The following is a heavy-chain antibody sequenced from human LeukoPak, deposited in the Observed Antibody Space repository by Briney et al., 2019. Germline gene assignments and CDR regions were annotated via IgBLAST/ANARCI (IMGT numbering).Heavy chain of an antibody. CDR2: ISSSSSYI. CDR3: ARTRITIFGVVIGDYYMDV. Sequence: GGSLRLSCAASGFTFSSYSMNWVRQAPGKGLEWVSSISSSSSYIYYADSVKGRFTISRDNAKNSLYLQMNSLRAEDTAVYYCARTRITIFGVVIGDYYMDVWGKGTTVTVSS. J-gene: IGHJ6*03. D-gene: IGHD3-3*01. V-gene: IGHV3-21*01. CDR1: GFTFSSYS.